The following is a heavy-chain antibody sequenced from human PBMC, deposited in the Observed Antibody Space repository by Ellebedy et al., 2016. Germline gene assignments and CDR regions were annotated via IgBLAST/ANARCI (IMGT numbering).Heavy chain of an antibody. CDR3: ARDLSPTVLDYYYGMDV. Sequence: ASVKVSXXASGYTFTSYGISWVRQAPGQGLEWMGWISAYNGNTNYAQKLQGRVTMTTDTSTSTAYMELRSLRSDDTAVYYCARDLSPTVLDYYYGMDVWGQGTTVTVSS. D-gene: IGHD4-17*01. CDR2: ISAYNGNT. V-gene: IGHV1-18*01. J-gene: IGHJ6*02. CDR1: GYTFTSYG.